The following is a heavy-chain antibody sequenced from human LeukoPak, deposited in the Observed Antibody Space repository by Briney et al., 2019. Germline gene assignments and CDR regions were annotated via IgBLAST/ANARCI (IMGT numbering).Heavy chain of an antibody. CDR1: GGSISNYY. V-gene: IGHV4-59*12. CDR3: ARERREQLLPPYTRSLTYFDY. Sequence: PSETLSLTCSVSGGSISNYYWSWIRQPPGKGLEWIGSFYYSGSTYYNPSLKRRVTISIDTSKNQFSLKLSSVTAADTAVYYCARERREQLLPPYTRSLTYFDYWGQGTLVTVSS. D-gene: IGHD2-15*01. J-gene: IGHJ4*02. CDR2: FYYSGST.